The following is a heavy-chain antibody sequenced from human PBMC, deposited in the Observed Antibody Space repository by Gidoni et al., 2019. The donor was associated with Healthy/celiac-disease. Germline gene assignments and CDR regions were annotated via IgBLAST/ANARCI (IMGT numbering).Heavy chain of an antibody. V-gene: IGHV3-21*01. CDR2: ISSSSSYI. CDR1: GFTFRSYS. CDR3: ARDLGAYSGSYPLGY. D-gene: IGHD1-26*01. Sequence: EVQLVESGGGLVKPGGSLRLSCAASGFTFRSYSMNWVRQAPGKGLEWVSSISSSSSYIYYADSVKGRFTISRDNAKNSLYLQMNSLRAEDTAVYYCARDLGAYSGSYPLGYWGQGTLVTVSS. J-gene: IGHJ4*02.